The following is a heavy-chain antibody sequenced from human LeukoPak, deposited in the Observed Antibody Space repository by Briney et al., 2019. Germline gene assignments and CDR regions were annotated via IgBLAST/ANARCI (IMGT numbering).Heavy chain of an antibody. CDR3: ARHARPTNYYDSSGYFPY. CDR1: GGSFSGYY. Sequence: SETLSLTCAVYGGSFSGYYWSWIRQPPGKGLEWIGSTHYSGSTYYNPSLKSRVTISVDTSKNQFSLKLSSVTAADTAVYYCARHARPTNYYDSSGYFPYWGQGTLVTVSS. J-gene: IGHJ4*02. V-gene: IGHV4-34*01. CDR2: THYSGST. D-gene: IGHD3-22*01.